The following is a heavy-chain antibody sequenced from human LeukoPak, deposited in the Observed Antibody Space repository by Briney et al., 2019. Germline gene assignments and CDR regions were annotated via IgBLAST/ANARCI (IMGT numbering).Heavy chain of an antibody. D-gene: IGHD3-10*01. Sequence: SETLSLTCTVSGGSITSYFWSWVRQPPGKGLEWIGSIYYSGSTYYNPSLKSRVTISVDTSKNQFSLKLSSVTAADTAVYYCASPGITKFDYWGQGTLVTVSS. CDR1: GGSITSYF. V-gene: IGHV4-59*05. CDR2: IYYSGST. J-gene: IGHJ4*02. CDR3: ASPGITKFDY.